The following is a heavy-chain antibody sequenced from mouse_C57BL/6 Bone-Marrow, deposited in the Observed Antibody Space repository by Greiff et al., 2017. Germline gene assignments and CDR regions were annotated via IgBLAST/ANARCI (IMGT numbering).Heavy chain of an antibody. V-gene: IGHV1-74*01. D-gene: IGHD1-1*01. CDR1: GYTFTSYW. J-gene: IGHJ4*01. CDR3: AIRYYYGSSYDYYAVDY. CDR2: IHPSDSDT. Sequence: QVQLQQPGAELVKPGASVKVSCKASGYTFTSYWMHWVKQRPGQGLEWIGRIHPSDSDTIYNQKFKGKATLTVGKSSSTAYMQLGSLTSEDSAVYYCAIRYYYGSSYDYYAVDYWGQGTSVTVSS.